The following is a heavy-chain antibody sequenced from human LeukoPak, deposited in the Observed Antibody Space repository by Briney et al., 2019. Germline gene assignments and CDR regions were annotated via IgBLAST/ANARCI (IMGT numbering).Heavy chain of an antibody. Sequence: PGGSLRLSCAASGFTFSAYWMSWVRQAPGKGLESVSAISGSGGSTYYADSVKGRFTISRDNSKNTLYLQMNSLRAEDTAVYYCARGTIFGVPLDYWGQGTLVTVSS. V-gene: IGHV3-23*01. CDR2: ISGSGGST. D-gene: IGHD3-3*01. CDR1: GFTFSAYW. CDR3: ARGTIFGVPLDY. J-gene: IGHJ4*02.